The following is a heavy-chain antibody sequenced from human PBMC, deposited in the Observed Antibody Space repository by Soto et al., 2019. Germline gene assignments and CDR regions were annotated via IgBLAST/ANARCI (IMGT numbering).Heavy chain of an antibody. V-gene: IGHV6-1*01. CDR2: TYYRYKWYY. D-gene: IGHD1-26*01. Sequence: SQTLSLTCAITGDSVSSNIAGWSWVRQSPSRGLEWLGRTYYRYKWYYEYAVSVRGRITINPDTSKNQYSLKLNSVTPEDTDVYFCARGEQYSGRIFDYWGQGTLVTVSS. CDR1: GDSVSSNIAG. CDR3: ARGEQYSGRIFDY. J-gene: IGHJ4*01.